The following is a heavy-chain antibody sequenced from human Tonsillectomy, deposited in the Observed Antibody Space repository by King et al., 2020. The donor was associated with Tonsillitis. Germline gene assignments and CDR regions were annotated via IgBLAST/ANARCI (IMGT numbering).Heavy chain of an antibody. CDR3: ARAERDDDYCYGMDV. J-gene: IGHJ6*02. CDR1: GFTFSSYW. Sequence: DVQLVESGGGLVQPGGSLRLSCAASGFTFSSYWMHWVRQAPGKGLVWVSGINSDGSTTSYADSVKGRFTISRDNAKNTLYLQMNSLRAEDTAVYYCARAERDDDYCYGMDVWGQGTTFTVSS. V-gene: IGHV3-74*01. CDR2: INSDGSTT. D-gene: IGHD1-14*01.